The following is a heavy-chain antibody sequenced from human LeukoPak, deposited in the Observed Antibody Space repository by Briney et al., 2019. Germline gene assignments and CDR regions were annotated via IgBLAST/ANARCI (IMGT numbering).Heavy chain of an antibody. J-gene: IGHJ2*01. CDR3: AHSLAWWGIAAAGTRWYFDL. V-gene: IGHV2-5*02. Sequence: KSGPTLVNPTQTLTLTCTFSGFSLSTSGVGVGWIRQPPGKALEWLALIYWDDDKRYSPSLKSRLTITKDTSKNQVVLTMTNMDPVDTATYYCAHSLAWWGIAAAGTRWYFDLWGRGTLVTVSS. CDR1: GFSLSTSGVG. D-gene: IGHD6-13*01. CDR2: IYWDDDK.